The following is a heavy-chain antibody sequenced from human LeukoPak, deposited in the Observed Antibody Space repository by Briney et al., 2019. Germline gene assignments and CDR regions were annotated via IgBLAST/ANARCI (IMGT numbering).Heavy chain of an antibody. Sequence: PSGTLSLTCTVTGGSISNGAYYWSWIRQLPGKGLEWIGYTYYTGSTYYNPSLKSRVTISVDTSKNQFSLNLISVTAADTAVYSCARETYSSSFFDPWGQGTLVTVSS. CDR2: TYYTGST. CDR1: GGSISNGAYY. CDR3: ARETYSSSFFDP. J-gene: IGHJ5*02. D-gene: IGHD6-13*01. V-gene: IGHV4-31*03.